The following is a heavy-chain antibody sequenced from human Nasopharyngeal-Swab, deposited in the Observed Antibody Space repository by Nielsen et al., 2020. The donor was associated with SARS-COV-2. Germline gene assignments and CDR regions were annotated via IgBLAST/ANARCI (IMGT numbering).Heavy chain of an antibody. V-gene: IGHV3-15*01. Sequence: VRQAPGKGLEWDGRIKSSTDGGTTDYIAPVKGRFNISRDDSKNTLYLQMTSLKTEDTAVYYCAADDVGSFSWGQGTLVTVSS. CDR3: AADDVGSFS. D-gene: IGHD1-1*01. J-gene: IGHJ5*02. CDR2: IKSSTDGGTT.